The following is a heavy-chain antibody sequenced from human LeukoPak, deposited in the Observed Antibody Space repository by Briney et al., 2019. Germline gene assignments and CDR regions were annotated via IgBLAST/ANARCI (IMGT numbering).Heavy chain of an antibody. CDR2: INHSGST. V-gene: IGHV4-34*01. CDR3: ATSPRYVWGSYPPPDY. D-gene: IGHD3-16*02. J-gene: IGHJ4*02. CDR1: GGSFSGYY. Sequence: SETLSRTCAVYGGSFSGYYWSWIRQPPGKGLEGSGEINHSGSTNYNPSLKSRVTISVDTSKNQFSLKLSSVTAADTAVYYCATSPRYVWGSYPPPDYWGQGTLVTVSS.